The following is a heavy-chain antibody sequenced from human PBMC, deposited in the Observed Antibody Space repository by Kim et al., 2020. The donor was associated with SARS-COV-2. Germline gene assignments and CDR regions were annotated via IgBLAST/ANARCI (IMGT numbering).Heavy chain of an antibody. CDR1: GFTFSSYD. J-gene: IGHJ6*02. CDR2: IGTAGDT. CDR3: ARAHCGGDCYPYYYGMDV. D-gene: IGHD2-21*02. V-gene: IGHV3-13*01. Sequence: GGSLRLSCAASGFTFSSYDMHWVRQATGKGLEWVSAIGTAGDTYYPGSVKGRFTISRENAKNSLYLQMNSLRAGDTAVYYCARAHCGGDCYPYYYGMDVWGQGTTGTVSS.